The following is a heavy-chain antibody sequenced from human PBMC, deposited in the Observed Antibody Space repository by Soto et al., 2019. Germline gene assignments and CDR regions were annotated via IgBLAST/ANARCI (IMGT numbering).Heavy chain of an antibody. V-gene: IGHV4-4*02. CDR3: ARPRVVRGGNLKSPYGMDV. J-gene: IGHJ6*02. D-gene: IGHD3-3*01. CDR2: IYHSGST. Sequence: PSETLSLTCAVSSGSISSSNWWSWVRQPPGKGLEWIGEIYHSGSTNYNPSLKSRVTISVDTSKNQFSLKLSSVTAADTAVYYCARPRVVRGGNLKSPYGMDVWGQGTTVTVSS. CDR1: SGSISSSNW.